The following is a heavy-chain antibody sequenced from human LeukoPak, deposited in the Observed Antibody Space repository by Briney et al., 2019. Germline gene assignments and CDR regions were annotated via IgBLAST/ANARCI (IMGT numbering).Heavy chain of an antibody. V-gene: IGHV1-18*01. D-gene: IGHD6-19*01. J-gene: IGHJ4*02. Sequence: ASVKVSCKASGYTFISYSITWVRQAPGQGLEWLGWISAHNGDTNYAQKLQGRVTMTRDTSTRTAYMELRSLMSDDTAVYYCARGLSSGFDFWGQGALVTVSS. CDR1: GYTFISYS. CDR3: ARGLSSGFDF. CDR2: ISAHNGDT.